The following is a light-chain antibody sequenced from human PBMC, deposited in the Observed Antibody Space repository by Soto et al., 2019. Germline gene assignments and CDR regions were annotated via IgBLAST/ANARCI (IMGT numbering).Light chain of an antibody. CDR3: QQVKSFLPLT. V-gene: IGKV1-9*01. CDR2: AAS. J-gene: IGKJ4*01. Sequence: IQLTQSPSSLSASVGDSVTITCRASQDISSHLAWYQQKPGKAPKVLIYAASTLESGIPSRFSGSGSGTDFTLTISSLQAEDFATYYCQQVKSFLPLTFGWGTKVDIK. CDR1: QDISSH.